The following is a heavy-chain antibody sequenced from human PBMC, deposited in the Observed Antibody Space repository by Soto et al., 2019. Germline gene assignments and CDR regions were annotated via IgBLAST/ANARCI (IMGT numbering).Heavy chain of an antibody. V-gene: IGHV3-23*01. J-gene: IGHJ4*02. CDR3: AKESRTSIAARKYYFDY. CDR2: ISGSGGST. CDR1: GFTFIALG. D-gene: IGHD6-6*01. Sequence: GGFLRLPCGASGFTFIALGISWVRQAPGKGLEWVSAISGSGGSTYYADSVKGRFTISRDNSKNTLYLQMNSLRAEDTAVYYCAKESRTSIAARKYYFDYWGQGTLVTVSS.